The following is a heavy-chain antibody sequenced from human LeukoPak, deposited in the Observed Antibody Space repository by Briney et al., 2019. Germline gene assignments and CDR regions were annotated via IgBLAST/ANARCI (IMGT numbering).Heavy chain of an antibody. CDR3: ARTHTIFGVVIESDAFDI. Sequence: ASVKVSCKASGYTFTSYGISWVRQAPGQGLEWMGWISAYNGNTNCAQKLQGRVTMTTDTSTSTAYMELRSLRSDDTAVYYCARTHTIFGVVIESDAFDIWGQGTMVTVSS. V-gene: IGHV1-18*01. CDR2: ISAYNGNT. D-gene: IGHD3-3*01. CDR1: GYTFTSYG. J-gene: IGHJ3*02.